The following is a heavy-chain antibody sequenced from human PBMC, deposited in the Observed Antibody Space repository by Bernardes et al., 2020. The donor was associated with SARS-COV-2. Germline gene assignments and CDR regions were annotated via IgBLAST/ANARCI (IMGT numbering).Heavy chain of an antibody. CDR2: ISSSSSYI. CDR3: ARETYSGSYGDY. V-gene: IGHV3-21*01. CDR1: GFTFSSYS. J-gene: IGHJ4*02. D-gene: IGHD1-26*01. Sequence: GSLRLSCAASGFTFSSYSMNWVRQAPGKGLEWVSSISSSSSYIYYADSVKGRFTISRDNAKNSLYLQMNSLRAEDTAVYYCARETYSGSYGDYWGQGTLVTVSS.